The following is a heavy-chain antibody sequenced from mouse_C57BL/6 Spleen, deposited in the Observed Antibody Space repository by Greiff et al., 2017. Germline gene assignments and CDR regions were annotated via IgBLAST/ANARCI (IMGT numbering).Heavy chain of an antibody. CDR3: SRAGTGTGWYFDV. CDR2: ISYDGSN. CDR1: GYSITSGYY. Sequence: EVKLQESGPGLVKPSQSLSLTCSVTGYSITSGYYWNWIRQFPGNKLEWMGYISYDGSNHYNPSLKNRITITRDTSKNQFFLKLNSVTTEDTATYYFSRAGTGTGWYFDVWGTGTTVTVSS. V-gene: IGHV3-6*01. J-gene: IGHJ1*03. D-gene: IGHD4-1*01.